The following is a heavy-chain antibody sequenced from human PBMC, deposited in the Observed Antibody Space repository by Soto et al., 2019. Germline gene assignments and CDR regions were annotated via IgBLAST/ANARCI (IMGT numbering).Heavy chain of an antibody. CDR2: VYHSGST. CDR3: ARDTGLAPTVWGY. V-gene: IGHV4-31*03. CDR1: GDSIRGVGHY. J-gene: IGHJ4*03. D-gene: IGHD7-27*01. Sequence: QVQLQESGPGLVKPSQTLSLTCSVSGDSIRGVGHYWNWIRQLPGKGLEWIGYVYHSGSTHYNPSLRRRLTISIDTSKNQFSRRLISVTAADTALYYCARDTGLAPTVWGYWGHGTQVTVSS.